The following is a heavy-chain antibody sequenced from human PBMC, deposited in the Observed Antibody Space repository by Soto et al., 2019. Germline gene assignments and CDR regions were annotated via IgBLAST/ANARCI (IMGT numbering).Heavy chain of an antibody. V-gene: IGHV5-51*01. CDR2: IYPGDSDT. D-gene: IGHD4-17*01. Sequence: GESLKISCKGSGYSFTSYWIGWVRQMPGKGLEWMGIIYPGDSDTRHSPSFQGQVTISADKSITTAYVQWGSLKASDTAKYYCARHPYGDYDIMDVWGQGTTVTVSS. CDR3: ARHPYGDYDIMDV. CDR1: GYSFTSYW. J-gene: IGHJ6*02.